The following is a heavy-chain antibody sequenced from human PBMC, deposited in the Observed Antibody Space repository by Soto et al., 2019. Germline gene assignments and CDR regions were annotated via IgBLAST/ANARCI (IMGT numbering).Heavy chain of an antibody. D-gene: IGHD3-10*01. V-gene: IGHV3-23*01. CDR3: AFNSGSGSYYFDY. CDR1: GFTFSSYA. CDR2: ISGGGETT. J-gene: IGHJ4*02. Sequence: EVQLLESGGGLVQPGGSLRLSCAASGFTFSSYAMWWVRQAPGKGRECVSAISGGGETTYYADSVKGRFTISRDNSKNTLYLQMNSLRAEDTAVYYCAFNSGSGSYYFDYWGQGTLVTVSS.